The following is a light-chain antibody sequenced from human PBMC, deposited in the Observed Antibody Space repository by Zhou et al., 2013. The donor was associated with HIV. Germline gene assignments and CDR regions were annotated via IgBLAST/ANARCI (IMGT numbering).Light chain of an antibody. V-gene: IGKV1-5*03. CDR2: KAS. Sequence: DIQMTQSPSSLSASVGDRVTITCRASQSISNWLAWYQQKPGKAPKVLIHKASSLESGVPSRFSGSGSGTEFTLTISSLQPDDFATYYCQQYNSYSATFGQGTKVEIK. CDR1: QSISNW. J-gene: IGKJ1*01. CDR3: QQYNSYSAT.